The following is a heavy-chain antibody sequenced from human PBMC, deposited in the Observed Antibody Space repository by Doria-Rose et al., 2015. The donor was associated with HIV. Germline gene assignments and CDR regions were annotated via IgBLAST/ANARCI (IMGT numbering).Heavy chain of an antibody. CDR2: MYYSGST. D-gene: IGHD1-1*01. CDR3: ARGTDDYYYYYMDV. V-gene: IGHV4-39*07. J-gene: IGHJ6*03. Sequence: QVQLQASAPGLVKPSETLSLTCTISGGSITSSSYYWGWIRQPPGKGLAWIGSMYYSGSTYYNPSLKSRVTISVDTSKNQFPLKRSSGTAADTAVYYCARGTDDYYYYYMDVWGKGTTVAVSS. CDR1: GGSITSSSYY.